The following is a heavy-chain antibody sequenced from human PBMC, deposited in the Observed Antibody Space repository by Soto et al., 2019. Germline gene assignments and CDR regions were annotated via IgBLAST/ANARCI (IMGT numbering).Heavy chain of an antibody. CDR3: ARDSPLSDGVGANDAFDI. V-gene: IGHV4-59*01. CDR2: IYYSGST. Sequence: SETLSLTCTVSGGSISSYYWSWIRQPPGKGLEWIGYIYYSGSTNYNPSLKSRVTISVDTSKNQFSLKLSSVTAADTAVYYCARDSPLSDGVGANDAFDIWGQGTMVTVSS. D-gene: IGHD1-26*01. J-gene: IGHJ3*02. CDR1: GGSISSYY.